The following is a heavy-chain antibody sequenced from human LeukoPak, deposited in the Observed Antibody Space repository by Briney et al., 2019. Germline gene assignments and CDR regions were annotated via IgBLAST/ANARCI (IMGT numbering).Heavy chain of an antibody. D-gene: IGHD3-22*01. CDR3: ARVNGWLFLIDY. Sequence: SETLSLTCTVSGGSISSSSYYWGWIRQPPGKGLEWIGSIYYSGSTYYNPSLKSRVTISVDTSKNQFSLKLSSVTAADTAVYYCARVNGWLFLIDYWGQGTLVTVSS. CDR1: GGSISSSSYY. V-gene: IGHV4-39*07. CDR2: IYYSGST. J-gene: IGHJ4*02.